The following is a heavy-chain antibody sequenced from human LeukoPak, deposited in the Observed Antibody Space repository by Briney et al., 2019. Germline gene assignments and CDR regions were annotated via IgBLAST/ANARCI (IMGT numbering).Heavy chain of an antibody. CDR1: GFTFSDYY. CDR2: ISSSGSTI. Sequence: GGSLRLSCAASGFTFSDYYMSWIRQAPGRGLEWVSYISSSGSTIYYADSVKGRFTISRDNAKNSLYLQMNSLRVEDTAVYYCARSAPDSSSWYVPNWFDPWGQGTLVTVSS. D-gene: IGHD6-13*01. CDR3: ARSAPDSSSWYVPNWFDP. V-gene: IGHV3-11*04. J-gene: IGHJ5*02.